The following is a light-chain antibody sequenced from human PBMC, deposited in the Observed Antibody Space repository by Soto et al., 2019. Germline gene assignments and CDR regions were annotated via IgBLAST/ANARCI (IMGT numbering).Light chain of an antibody. Sequence: EIVMTEYRNTLSVAPGERATITCIASQSVSIDFAWYQQKPGQAPRLLIYGASSRATGIPDRFSGSGSGTDFTLTLSCLQPEDFALYFCQQYGWSPITFALGTRLEIK. CDR2: GAS. CDR1: QSVSID. V-gene: IGKV3D-15*01. J-gene: IGKJ5*01. CDR3: QQYGWSPIT.